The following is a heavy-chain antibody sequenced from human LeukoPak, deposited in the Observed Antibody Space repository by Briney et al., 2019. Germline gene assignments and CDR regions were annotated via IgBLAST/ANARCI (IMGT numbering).Heavy chain of an antibody. V-gene: IGHV4-59*01. Sequence: SETLSLTCTVSGASISSYYWSWIRQPPGKGLEWIGYLYNTRNTYYNPSLKSRVTISVDTSKNQFSLKVSSVTAADTAVYYCAREKNGNEPFDYWGQGTLVTVSS. J-gene: IGHJ4*02. CDR1: GASISSYY. D-gene: IGHD4-23*01. CDR2: LYNTRNT. CDR3: AREKNGNEPFDY.